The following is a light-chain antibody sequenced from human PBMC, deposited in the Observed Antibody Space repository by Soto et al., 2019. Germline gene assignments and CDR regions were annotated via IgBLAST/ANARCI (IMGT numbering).Light chain of an antibody. CDR3: CSYAGSFTWV. Sequence: QSALTQPRSVSGSPGQSVTISCTGTSSDVGYYTYVSWYQQHPGKAPKLIIYDVTKRPSGVPDRFSGSKSGNTASLTISGLLAEDEADYYCCSYAGSFTWVFGGGTKLTVL. CDR2: DVT. CDR1: SSDVGYYTY. J-gene: IGLJ3*02. V-gene: IGLV2-11*01.